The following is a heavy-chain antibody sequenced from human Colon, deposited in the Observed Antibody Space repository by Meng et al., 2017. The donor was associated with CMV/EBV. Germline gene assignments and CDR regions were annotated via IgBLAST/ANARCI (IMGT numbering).Heavy chain of an antibody. J-gene: IGHJ4*02. CDR3: ARGRPGGNHFDY. CDR1: GFTFSSYD. CDR2: IGTAGDT. Sequence: SCKASGFTFSSYDMHWVRQATGKGLEWVSAIGTAGDTYYPGSVKGRFTISRENAKNSLYLQMNSLRAGDTAVYYCARGRPGGNHFDYWGQGTLVTVSS. V-gene: IGHV3-13*01. D-gene: IGHD4-23*01.